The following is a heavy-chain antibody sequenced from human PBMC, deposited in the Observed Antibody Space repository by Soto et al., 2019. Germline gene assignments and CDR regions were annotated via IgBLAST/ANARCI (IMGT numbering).Heavy chain of an antibody. D-gene: IGHD2-15*01. CDR2: IYKSATT. V-gene: IGHV4-30-4*01. CDR1: GGSISTVDYF. CDR3: ARGRYCLTGRCFPNWFDS. J-gene: IGHJ5*01. Sequence: SETLSLTCAVYGGSISTVDYFWAWIRQPPGQALEYIGYIYKSATTYYNPSFESRVAISLDTSKSQFSLNVTSVTAADTAVYFCARGRYCLTGRCFPNWFDSWGQGTLVTVSS.